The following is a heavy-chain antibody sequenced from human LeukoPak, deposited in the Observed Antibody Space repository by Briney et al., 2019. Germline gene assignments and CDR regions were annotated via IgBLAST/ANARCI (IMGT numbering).Heavy chain of an antibody. J-gene: IGHJ4*02. CDR1: GFSFGSYA. D-gene: IGHD3-22*01. CDR3: AKTHDSSGYLRSHFDY. CDR2: INGNGGST. V-gene: IGHV3-23*01. Sequence: PGGSLRLPCAGSGFSFGSYAMTWVRQAPGKGLEWVSSINGNGGSTYYADSVKGRLTISRDNSKNTLYLQMNSLRAEDTAVYYCAKTHDSSGYLRSHFDYWGQGTLVTVSS.